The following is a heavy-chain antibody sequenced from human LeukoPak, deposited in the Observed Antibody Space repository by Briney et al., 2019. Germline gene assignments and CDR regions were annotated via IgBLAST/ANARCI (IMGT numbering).Heavy chain of an antibody. J-gene: IGHJ4*02. CDR3: ARLDTAMVFDY. CDR1: GFTFSSYG. D-gene: IGHD5-18*01. CDR2: IWYDGSNK. V-gene: IGHV3-33*01. Sequence: PGGSLRLSCAASGFTFSSYGMHWVRQAPGKGLEWVAVIWYDGSNKYYADSVKGRFTISRDNSKNTLYLQMNSLRAEDTAVYYCARLDTAMVFDYWGQGTLVTVSS.